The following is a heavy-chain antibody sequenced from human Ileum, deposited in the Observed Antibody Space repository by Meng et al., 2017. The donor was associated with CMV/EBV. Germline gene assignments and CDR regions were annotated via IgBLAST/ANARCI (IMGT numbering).Heavy chain of an antibody. CDR2: VFYSGST. D-gene: IGHD4-17*01. J-gene: IGHJ4*02. Sequence: QVHLQESGPVRVNSSQTLSLTCNVSGDSIISDDHYWSWIRQPPGKGLEWIGYVFYSGSTYYNPSLMSRVTISVDTSKNQFSLRLSSVTAADTAVYYCARELRYGDYYFDSWGQGTLVTVSS. V-gene: IGHV4-30-4*08. CDR3: ARELRYGDYYFDS. CDR1: GDSIISDDHY.